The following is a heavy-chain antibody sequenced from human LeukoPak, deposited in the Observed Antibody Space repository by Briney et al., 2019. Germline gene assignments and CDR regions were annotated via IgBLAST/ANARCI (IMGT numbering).Heavy chain of an antibody. Sequence: GGSLRLSCVASGFTFSSYWMQWVRQAPGKGLVWVSRINSDGSSTSYADSVKGRFTVSRDNAKNKLYLQMNSLRVEDTAVYYCARGWYFDLWGRGTLVTVSS. CDR3: ARGWYFDL. CDR1: GFTFSSYW. V-gene: IGHV3-74*01. CDR2: INSDGSST. J-gene: IGHJ2*01.